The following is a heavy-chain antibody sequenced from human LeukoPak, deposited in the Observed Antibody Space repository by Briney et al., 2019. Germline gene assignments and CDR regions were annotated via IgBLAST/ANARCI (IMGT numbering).Heavy chain of an antibody. J-gene: IGHJ4*02. CDR2: IYPGDSDT. D-gene: IGHD2-2*01. CDR1: GYSFSTYW. Sequence: GESLKISCKGSGYSFSTYWIVWVRQMPAKGLECMGIIYPGDSDTRYSPSFQGQVTISADKSISTAYLQWSSLKASDTAMYYCARHIVPAATFDYWGQGTLVTASS. CDR3: ARHIVPAATFDY. V-gene: IGHV5-51*01.